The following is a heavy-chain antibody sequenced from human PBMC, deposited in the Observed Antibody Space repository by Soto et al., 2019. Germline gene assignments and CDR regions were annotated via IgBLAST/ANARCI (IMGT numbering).Heavy chain of an antibody. CDR1: GFSVSTSH. V-gene: IGHV3-66*01. CDR2: IYSGGAT. J-gene: IGHJ6*02. Sequence: GGSLRLSCAAAGFSVSTSHISWVRQAPGKGLEWVSVIYSGGATHYAVSVKGRLIISRDKSKNTVDLQMNSLRAEDTAVYYCARFYYDSSGYLPSPYYYYYGMDVWGQGTTVTVSS. CDR3: ARFYYDSSGYLPSPYYYYYGMDV. D-gene: IGHD3-22*01.